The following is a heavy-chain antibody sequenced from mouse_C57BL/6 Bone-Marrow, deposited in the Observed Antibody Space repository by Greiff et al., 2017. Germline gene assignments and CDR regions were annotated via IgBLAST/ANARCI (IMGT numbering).Heavy chain of an antibody. CDR3: ARQGVTTRAWFAY. Sequence: VQLQQSGPGLVKPSQSLSLTCSVTGYSITSGYYWNWIRQFPGNKLEWMGYISYDGSNNYNPSLKNRISITRDPSKNQFFLKLNSVTTEDTATYYCARQGVTTRAWFAYWGQGTLVTVSA. J-gene: IGHJ3*01. CDR2: ISYDGSN. V-gene: IGHV3-6*01. D-gene: IGHD2-2*01. CDR1: GYSITSGYY.